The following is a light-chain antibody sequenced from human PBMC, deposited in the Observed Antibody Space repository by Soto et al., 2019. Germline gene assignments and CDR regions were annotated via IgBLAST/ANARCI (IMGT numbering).Light chain of an antibody. CDR2: GAS. CDR1: QSISSY. V-gene: IGKV3-15*01. Sequence: EMVMTQSPATLSVSPGERATLSCRASQSISSYLAWYPQKPGQGPRLLIYGASTRATGIPARFSGSGSGTEFTLTISSLQSEDFAVYYCQQYNKWPLTFGQGTKLEIK. CDR3: QQYNKWPLT. J-gene: IGKJ2*01.